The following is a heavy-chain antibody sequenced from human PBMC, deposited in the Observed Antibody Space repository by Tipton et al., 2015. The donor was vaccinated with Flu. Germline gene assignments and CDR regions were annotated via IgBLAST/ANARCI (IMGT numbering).Heavy chain of an antibody. J-gene: IGHJ4*02. D-gene: IGHD3-22*01. CDR2: IYTSGST. V-gene: IGHV4-61*02. CDR3: ARVRSYSDSSGYYDAFDY. Sequence: TLSLTCTVSGGSISSGSYYWSWIRQPARKGLEWIGRIYTSGSTNYNPSLKSRVTISVDTSKNQFSMKLSSVTAADTAVYYCARVRSYSDSSGYYDAFDYWGQGTLVTVSS. CDR1: GGSISSGSYY.